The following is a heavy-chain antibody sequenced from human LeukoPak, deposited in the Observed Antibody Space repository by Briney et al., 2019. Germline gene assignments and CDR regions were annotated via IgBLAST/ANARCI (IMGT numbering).Heavy chain of an antibody. D-gene: IGHD2-15*01. CDR2: ISSSGSTI. Sequence: GGSLRLSCAASGFTFSSYEMNWVRQAPGKGLEWVSYISSSGSTIYYADSVKGRFTISRDNSKNTLYLQMNSLRAEDTAVYYCAKDQDIVVVVAATDTNWFDPWGQGTLVTVSS. V-gene: IGHV3-48*03. CDR3: AKDQDIVVVVAATDTNWFDP. J-gene: IGHJ5*02. CDR1: GFTFSSYE.